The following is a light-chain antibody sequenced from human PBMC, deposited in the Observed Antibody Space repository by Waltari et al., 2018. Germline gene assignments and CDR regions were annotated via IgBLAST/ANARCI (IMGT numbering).Light chain of an antibody. CDR1: DIGDKR. CDR3: QVWDSDGDYVV. CDR2: DDT. J-gene: IGLJ2*01. V-gene: IGLV3-21*02. Sequence: SYVLTQPPSVSVAPGQTARITCGGRDIGDKRVHWYQHKTGQAPLLVVYDDTDRPPGIPGRISGSNPGYTATLSITRVEAGDEADYYCQVWDSDGDYVVFGGGTKLIVL.